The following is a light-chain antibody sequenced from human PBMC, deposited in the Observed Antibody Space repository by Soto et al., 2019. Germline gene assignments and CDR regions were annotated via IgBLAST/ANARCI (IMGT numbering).Light chain of an antibody. CDR3: QQYGSSPVWT. J-gene: IGKJ1*01. Sequence: EFVFTQYPGTLSLCPGERATLSCRAIQTVRNNYLAWYQQKPGQAPRLLIYDASSRATGIPDRFSGSGSGADFTLTISRLEPEDFAVYYCQQYGSSPVWTFGQGTKVHI. V-gene: IGKV3-20*01. CDR2: DAS. CDR1: QTVRNNY.